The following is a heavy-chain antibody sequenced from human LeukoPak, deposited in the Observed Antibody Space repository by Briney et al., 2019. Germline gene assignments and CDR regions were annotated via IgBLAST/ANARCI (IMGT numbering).Heavy chain of an antibody. CDR3: AKDPVSGYVPNNWFDP. CDR2: ISGSGGST. CDR1: GFTVSSNY. D-gene: IGHD5-12*01. Sequence: PGGSLRLSCAASGFTVSSNYMSWVRQAPGKGLEWVSAISGSGGSTYYADSVKGRFTISRDNSKNTLYLQMNSLRAEDTAVYYCAKDPVSGYVPNNWFDPWGQGTLVTVSS. J-gene: IGHJ5*02. V-gene: IGHV3-23*01.